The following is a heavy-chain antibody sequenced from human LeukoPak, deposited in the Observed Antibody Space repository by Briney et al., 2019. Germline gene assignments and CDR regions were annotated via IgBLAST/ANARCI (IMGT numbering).Heavy chain of an antibody. Sequence: SETLSLTCAVYGGSFSGYYWSWIRQPPGKGLEWIGEINHSGSTNCNPSLKSRVTISVDTSKNQFSLKLSSVTAADTAVYYCARGDMVRGVLDYWGQGTLVTVSS. CDR3: ARGDMVRGVLDY. V-gene: IGHV4-34*01. CDR1: GGSFSGYY. CDR2: INHSGST. D-gene: IGHD3-10*01. J-gene: IGHJ4*02.